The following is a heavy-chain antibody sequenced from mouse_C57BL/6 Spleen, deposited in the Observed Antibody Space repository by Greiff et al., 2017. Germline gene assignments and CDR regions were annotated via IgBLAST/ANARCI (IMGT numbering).Heavy chain of an antibody. Sequence: VQLQQSGPGLVQPSQSLSITCTVSGFSLTSYGVHWVRQSPGKGLEWLGVIWRGGSTDYNAAVTSRLSITKDNSKSQVFFKMSRLQADEAAVYYCAKLDWDYAMDYWGQGTSVTVSS. D-gene: IGHD4-1*01. CDR1: GFSLTSYG. CDR2: IWRGGST. CDR3: AKLDWDYAMDY. J-gene: IGHJ4*01. V-gene: IGHV2-5*01.